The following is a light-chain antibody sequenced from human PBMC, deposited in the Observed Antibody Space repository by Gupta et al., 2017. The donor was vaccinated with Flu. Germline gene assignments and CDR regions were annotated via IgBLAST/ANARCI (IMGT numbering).Light chain of an antibody. Sequence: DIQMTQSPSTLSASVGDRVTITCRASQSISSWLAWDQQKAGKAPKLLIYKASKGERGVPSRFSGGGETKEFTLTSSSRQDDDSADYYDQYDNNYWTFGQGTKLEIK. CDR2: KAS. J-gene: IGKJ1*01. CDR1: QSISSW. V-gene: IGKV1-5*03. CDR3: QYDNNYWT.